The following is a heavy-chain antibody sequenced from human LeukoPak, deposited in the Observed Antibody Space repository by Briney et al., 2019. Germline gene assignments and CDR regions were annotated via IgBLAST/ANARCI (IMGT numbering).Heavy chain of an antibody. CDR2: IYYSGST. CDR1: GFTVSGNY. Sequence: GSLRLSCAVSGFTVSGNYMSWVRQAPGKGLEWIGSIYYSGSTYYNPSLKSRVTISVDTSKNQFSLKLSSVTAADTAVYYCARDRGGYVWIDYWGQGTLVTVSS. J-gene: IGHJ4*02. D-gene: IGHD3-10*01. CDR3: ARDRGGYVWIDY. V-gene: IGHV4-38-2*02.